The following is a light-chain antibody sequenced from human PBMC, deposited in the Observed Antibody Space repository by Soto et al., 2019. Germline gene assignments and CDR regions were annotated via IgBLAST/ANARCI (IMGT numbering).Light chain of an antibody. V-gene: IGKV1-39*01. J-gene: IGKJ2*01. CDR3: QQSYTTPYT. CDR1: QSISSY. Sequence: DIPMTQSPSSLSAFAGDRVTITCRAGQSISSYLNWYQQKPGKAPKLLIYAASSLQSGVPSRFSGSGSGTDFTLTISSLQPEDFATYYCQQSYTTPYTFGQGTKLEIK. CDR2: AAS.